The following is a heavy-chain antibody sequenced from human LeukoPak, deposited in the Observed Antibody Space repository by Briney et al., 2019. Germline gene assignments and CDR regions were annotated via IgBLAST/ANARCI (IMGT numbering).Heavy chain of an antibody. D-gene: IGHD1-14*01. J-gene: IGHJ3*02. CDR2: ISAYNGNT. V-gene: IGHV1-18*01. CDR3: ARVNPRNDAFDI. CDR1: GYTFTSYG. Sequence: ASVKVSSKASGYTFTSYGISWVRQAPGQGLEWMGWISAYNGNTNYAQKLQGRVTMTTGTSTSTAYMELRSLRSDDTAVYYCARVNPRNDAFDIWGQGTMVTVSS.